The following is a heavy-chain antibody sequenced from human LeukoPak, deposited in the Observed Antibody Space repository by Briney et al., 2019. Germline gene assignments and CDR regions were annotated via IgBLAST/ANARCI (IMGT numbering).Heavy chain of an antibody. V-gene: IGHV3-30-3*01. J-gene: IGHJ4*02. CDR1: GFTFSSYA. CDR3: AKTTSSWYSARDY. Sequence: GGSLRLSCAASGFTFSSYAMHWVRQAPGKGLEWVAVISYDGSNKYYADSVKGRFTIPRDNSKNTLYLQMNSLRAEDTAVYYCAKTTSSWYSARDYWGLGTLVTVSS. CDR2: ISYDGSNK. D-gene: IGHD6-13*01.